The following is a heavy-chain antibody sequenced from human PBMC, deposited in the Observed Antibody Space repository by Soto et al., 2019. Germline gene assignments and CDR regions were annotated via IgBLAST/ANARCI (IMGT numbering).Heavy chain of an antibody. D-gene: IGHD3-10*01. CDR1: GGSVSSYW. V-gene: IGHV4-59*02. CDR3: ARGPGASGTYHYFFDY. CDR2: IYYTGST. J-gene: IGHJ4*02. Sequence: PSETLSLTCTVSGGSVSSYWWSWIRQPPGKGLEWIGYIYYTGSTNYNPSLKSRVTISLDASKSQFSLKLSSVPAADTAVYYCARGPGASGTYHYFFDYWGPGTLVTVSS.